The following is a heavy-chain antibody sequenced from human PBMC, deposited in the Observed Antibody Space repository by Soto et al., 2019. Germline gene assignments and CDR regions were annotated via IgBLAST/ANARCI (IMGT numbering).Heavy chain of an antibody. CDR1: GFSLITSGVG. CDR3: ARYLRPAAAFDI. CDR2: IHWDDGK. D-gene: IGHD1-26*01. J-gene: IGHJ3*02. Sequence: QVTLRESGPTLVKPTQTLTLTCTFSGFSLITSGVGVGWFRLPPGKALEWLAVIHWDDGKRYSPSLKTRLTITKDTSKNEVVLTMTNIDPVDTATYYCARYLRPAAAFDIWGQGTMATVSS. V-gene: IGHV2-5*02.